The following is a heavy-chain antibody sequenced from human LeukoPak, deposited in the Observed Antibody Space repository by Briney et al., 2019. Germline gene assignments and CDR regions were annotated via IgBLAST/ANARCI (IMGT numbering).Heavy chain of an antibody. CDR2: ISAYNGNT. J-gene: IGHJ3*02. Sequence: ASVTVSCKASGYTFTSYGISWVRQAPGQGLEWMGWISAYNGNTNYAQKLQGRVTMTTDTSTSTAYMELRSLRSDDTAVYYCARPVGSSSCHLSAFDIWGQGTMVTVSS. CDR3: ARPVGSSSCHLSAFDI. V-gene: IGHV1-18*01. D-gene: IGHD6-13*01. CDR1: GYTFTSYG.